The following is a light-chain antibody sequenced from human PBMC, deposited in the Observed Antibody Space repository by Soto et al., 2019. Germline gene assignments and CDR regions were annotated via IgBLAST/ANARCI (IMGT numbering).Light chain of an antibody. CDR3: HQYGSSSWT. V-gene: IGKV3-20*01. CDR1: QSVSSSY. J-gene: IGKJ1*01. CDR2: GAS. Sequence: ETVFTQSPGTLSLSPGERATLSCRASQSVSSSYLAWYQQKPGQAPRLLIYGASSRATGIPDRFSGSGSGTDFTLTISRLEPEDFAVYYCHQYGSSSWTFGPGTKVDIK.